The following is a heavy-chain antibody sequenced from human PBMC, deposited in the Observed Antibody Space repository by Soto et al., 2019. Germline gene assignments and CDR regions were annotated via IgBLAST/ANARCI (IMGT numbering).Heavy chain of an antibody. CDR2: IYYSGST. D-gene: IGHD2-2*02. Sequence: SETLSLTCTVSGGTISSYYWSLIRQPPGKGLEWIGDIYYSGSTNYNPSLKSRVTISVDTSKNQFSLKLSSVTAADTAVYYCARGSGYCSSTSFYKRDHSDHGMDVWGQGTTAPVSS. CDR3: ARGSGYCSSTSFYKRDHSDHGMDV. J-gene: IGHJ6*02. CDR1: GGTISSYY. V-gene: IGHV4-59*01.